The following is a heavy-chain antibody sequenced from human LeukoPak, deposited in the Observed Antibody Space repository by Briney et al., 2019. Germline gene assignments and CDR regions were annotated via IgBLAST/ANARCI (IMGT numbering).Heavy chain of an antibody. CDR2: INYSGRT. CDR3: ARGGAASEIQLWSVFDY. CDR1: GGSISSFY. J-gene: IGHJ4*02. D-gene: IGHD5-18*01. V-gene: IGHV4-59*01. Sequence: SETLSLTCTVSGGSISSFYWSWTRQSPGKGLEWIAYINYSGRTNYNPSLKSQVTISVDTPKNQFSLRMSSVTAADTAVYYCARGGAASEIQLWSVFDYWGQGTLVTVSS.